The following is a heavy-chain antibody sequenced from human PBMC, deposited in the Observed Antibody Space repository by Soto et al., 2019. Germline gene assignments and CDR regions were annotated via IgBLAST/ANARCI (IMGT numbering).Heavy chain of an antibody. CDR2: IRSKAYGGTT. D-gene: IGHD1-7*01. Sequence: PGGSLRLSCTASGFTFGDYAMSWVRQAPGKGLEWVGFIRSKAYGGTTEYAASVKGRFTISRDDSKSIAYLQMNSLKTEDAAVYYCTRDTQLELRGYDYYYGMDVWGQGTTVTVSS. V-gene: IGHV3-49*04. J-gene: IGHJ6*02. CDR3: TRDTQLELRGYDYYYGMDV. CDR1: GFTFGDYA.